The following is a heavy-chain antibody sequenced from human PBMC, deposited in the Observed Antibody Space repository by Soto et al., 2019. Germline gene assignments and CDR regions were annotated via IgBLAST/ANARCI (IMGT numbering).Heavy chain of an antibody. CDR2: IIPTFGTA. CDR3: ARGLRLGELSSYFDY. J-gene: IGHJ4*02. Sequence: QVQLVQSGAEVKKPGSSVKVSCKASGATFSSYVISWWRQAPGQGLEWMGGIIPTFGTANYAQKFQGRVTITADESTSTAYMELSSLRSEDTAVYYCARGLRLGELSSYFDYWGQGTLVTVSS. V-gene: IGHV1-69*01. CDR1: GATFSSYV. D-gene: IGHD3-16*02.